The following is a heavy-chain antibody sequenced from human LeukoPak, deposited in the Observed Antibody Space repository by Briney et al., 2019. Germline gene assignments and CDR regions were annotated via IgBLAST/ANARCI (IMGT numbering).Heavy chain of an antibody. D-gene: IGHD1-1*01. CDR1: GGTFSSYA. J-gene: IGHJ6*03. CDR3: ARLVGTPHYYYYYYYMDV. V-gene: IGHV1-18*01. CDR2: ISAYNGNT. Sequence: ASVKVSCKASGGTFSSYAISWVRQAPGQGLEWMGWISAYNGNTNYAQKLQGRVTMTTDTSTSTAYMELRSLRSDDTAVYYCARLVGTPHYYYYYYYMDVWGQGTTVTVSS.